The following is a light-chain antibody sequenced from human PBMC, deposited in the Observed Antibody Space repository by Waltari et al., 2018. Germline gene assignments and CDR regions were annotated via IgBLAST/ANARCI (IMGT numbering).Light chain of an antibody. CDR3: LQRSSWPFT. Sequence: EIVLTQSPGTLSLSAGERATLSCRASQAIDYYLAWYQQKPGQAPRLLIYDASNRATGVPARFSGGGSGTDFTLTISSLEPEDFAVYYCLQRSSWPFTFGPGTKVDVK. CDR2: DAS. V-gene: IGKV3-11*01. CDR1: QAIDYY. J-gene: IGKJ3*01.